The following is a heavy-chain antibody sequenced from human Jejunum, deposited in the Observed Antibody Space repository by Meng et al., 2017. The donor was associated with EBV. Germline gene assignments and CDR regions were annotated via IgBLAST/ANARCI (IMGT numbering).Heavy chain of an antibody. CDR2: VIPIFATA. CDR3: VRSFGGVVGDYFDY. CDR1: VGTFSNCA. J-gene: IGHJ4*02. D-gene: IGHD3-16*01. Sequence: VQPAPFGAEVKEHGASVNVSCMASVGTFSNCAFSWVRQAPGHVLAWIGGVIPIFATANYEPKFQARVTITADKTTSTAYMELRSLSSEDTAVYYCVRSFGGVVGDYFDYWGQGTLVTVSS. V-gene: IGHV1-69*06.